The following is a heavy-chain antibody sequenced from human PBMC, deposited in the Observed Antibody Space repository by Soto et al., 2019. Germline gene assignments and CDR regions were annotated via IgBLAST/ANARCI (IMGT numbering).Heavy chain of an antibody. CDR2: IYPGDSDT. V-gene: IGHV5-51*01. CDR3: ARHSGYCSGGRCYARYYYYDTDS. J-gene: IGHJ6*02. D-gene: IGHD2-15*01. Sequence: MPGKGLEWMGIIYPGDSDTRYSPSFQGQVTISADKSISTAYLQWSSLKASDTAMYYCARHSGYCSGGRCYARYYYYDTDSWVQGNPVSDS.